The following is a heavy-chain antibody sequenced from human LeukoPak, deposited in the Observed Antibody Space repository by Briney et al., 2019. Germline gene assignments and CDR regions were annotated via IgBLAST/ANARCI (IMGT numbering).Heavy chain of an antibody. Sequence: GGSLRLSCAASGFTFSSYAMSWVRQAPGKGLEWVANIKQDGSEKYYVDSVKGRFTISRDNAKNSLYLQMNSLRAEDTAVYYCARVNLLGGQGTLVTVSS. V-gene: IGHV3-7*01. J-gene: IGHJ4*02. CDR3: ARVNLL. CDR2: IKQDGSEK. D-gene: IGHD1-14*01. CDR1: GFTFSSYA.